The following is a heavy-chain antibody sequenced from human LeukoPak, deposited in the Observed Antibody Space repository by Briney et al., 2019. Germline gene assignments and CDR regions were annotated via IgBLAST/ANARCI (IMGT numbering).Heavy chain of an antibody. V-gene: IGHV1-69*05. CDR2: IIPIFGTA. CDR1: GGTFSSYV. J-gene: IGHJ4*02. D-gene: IGHD1-26*01. Sequence: SVKVSCKAYGGTFSSYVISWVRQAPGQGLEWMGGIIPIFGTANYAQKFQGRVTITTDESTSTAYMEPSSLRSEDTAVYYCARSRSPGDFDYWGQGTLVTVSS. CDR3: ARSRSPGDFDY.